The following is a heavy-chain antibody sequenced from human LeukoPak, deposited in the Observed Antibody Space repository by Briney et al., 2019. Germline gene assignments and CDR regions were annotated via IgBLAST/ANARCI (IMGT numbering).Heavy chain of an antibody. CDR2: ISSSSSYI. Sequence: GGSLRLSCAASGFTFSSYSMNWVRQAPGKGLEWVSSISSSSSYIYYADLVKGRFTISRDNAKNSLYLQMNSLRAEDTAVYYCAREDYGDYVGLFDYWGQGTLVTVSS. V-gene: IGHV3-21*01. J-gene: IGHJ4*02. D-gene: IGHD4-17*01. CDR1: GFTFSSYS. CDR3: AREDYGDYVGLFDY.